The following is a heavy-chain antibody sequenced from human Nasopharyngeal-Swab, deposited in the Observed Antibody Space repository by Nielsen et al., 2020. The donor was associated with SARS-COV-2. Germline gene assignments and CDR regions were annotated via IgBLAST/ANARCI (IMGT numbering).Heavy chain of an antibody. CDR1: GYTFTSYY. D-gene: IGHD4-17*01. CDR3: ARDRVNTVTTVEPPFWKGYYYYGMDV. V-gene: IGHV1-46*01. J-gene: IGHJ6*02. CDR2: INPSGGST. Sequence: ASVKVSCKASGYTFTSYYMHWVRQAPGQGLEWMGIINPSGGSTSYAQKFQGRVTMTRDTSTSTVYMELSSLGSEDTAVYYCARDRVNTVTTVEPPFWKGYYYYGMDVWGQGTTVTVSS.